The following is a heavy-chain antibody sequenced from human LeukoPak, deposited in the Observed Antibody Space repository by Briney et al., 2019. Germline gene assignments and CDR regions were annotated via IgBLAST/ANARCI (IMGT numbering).Heavy chain of an antibody. Sequence: SETLSLTCTVSGGSISSSSYYWGWIRQPPGKGLEWIGSIYYSGSTYYNPSLKSRVTISVDTSKNQFSLKLSSVTAADTAIYYCARGVVAAAGRTFDFWGQGTLVTVPS. D-gene: IGHD6-13*01. CDR2: IYYSGST. CDR3: ARGVVAAAGRTFDF. V-gene: IGHV4-39*07. J-gene: IGHJ4*02. CDR1: GGSISSSSYY.